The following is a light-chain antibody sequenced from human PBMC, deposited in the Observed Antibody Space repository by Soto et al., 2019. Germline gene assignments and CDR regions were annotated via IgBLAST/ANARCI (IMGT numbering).Light chain of an antibody. CDR2: MSS. CDR3: QQAYSAPIT. Sequence: DIQMAQSPSSLSASVGDRVTITCRASQGIRNYLNWYQQKPGKAPNLLIYMSSSLQSGVLSRFSGSGSGTDFTLTISSLQPEDFASYYCQQAYSAPITFGQGTRLE. V-gene: IGKV1-39*01. J-gene: IGKJ5*01. CDR1: QGIRNY.